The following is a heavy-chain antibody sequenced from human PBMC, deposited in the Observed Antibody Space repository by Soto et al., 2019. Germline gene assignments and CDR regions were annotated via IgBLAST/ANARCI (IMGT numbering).Heavy chain of an antibody. Sequence: DVQLLQSGGGLVQPGGSLTLSCAASRFIFSDYAMNWVRQAPGKGLEWVSSIGGSNTDRYYAVSVKGRFIISRDNSKNTMYLQMNSLRDDDTAVYYCAKDAVSYNGKWDWFDSWGQGTLVTVSS. V-gene: IGHV3-23*01. CDR2: IGGSNTDR. J-gene: IGHJ5*01. CDR1: RFIFSDYA. CDR3: AKDAVSYNGKWDWFDS. D-gene: IGHD1-26*01.